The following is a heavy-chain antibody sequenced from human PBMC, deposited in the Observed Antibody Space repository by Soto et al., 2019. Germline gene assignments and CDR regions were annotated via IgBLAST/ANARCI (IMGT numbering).Heavy chain of an antibody. J-gene: IGHJ6*03. V-gene: IGHV4-34*01. CDR1: GGSFSGYY. CDR3: ARGLGYCSSTSCYCYMDV. Sequence: SETLSLTCAVYGGSFSGYYWSWIRQPPGKGLEWIGEINHSGSTNYNPSLKSRVTISVDTSKNQFSLKLSSVTAADTAVYYCARGLGYCSSTSCYCYMDVWGKGTTVTVSS. D-gene: IGHD2-2*01. CDR2: INHSGST.